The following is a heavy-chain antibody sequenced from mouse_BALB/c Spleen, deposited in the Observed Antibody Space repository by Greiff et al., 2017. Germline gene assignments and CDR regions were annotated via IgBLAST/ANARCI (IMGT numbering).Heavy chain of an antibody. CDR2: ICAGGST. CDR1: GFSLTSYG. V-gene: IGHV2-9*02. J-gene: IGHJ4*01. D-gene: IGHD2-10*02. CDR3: AIEYGNYEYAMDY. Sequence: QVQLKESGPGLVAPSQSLSITCTVSGFSLTSYGVHWVRQPPGKGLEWLGVICAGGSTNYNSALMSRLIISKDNSKSQVFLQMNSLQTDDTAMYYCAIEYGNYEYAMDYRGQGTPGTGSS.